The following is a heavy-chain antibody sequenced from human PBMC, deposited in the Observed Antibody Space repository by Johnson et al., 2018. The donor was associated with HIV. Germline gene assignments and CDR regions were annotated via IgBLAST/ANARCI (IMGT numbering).Heavy chain of an antibody. V-gene: IGHV3-13*01. Sequence: SGGDVVRPGGSLRLSCAASGFSFNSYPMHWVRQSTGKGLEWVSGIGTAGDTNYSGSVKGRFTISRDNSKNTLYLQMNSLRPEDTALYYCAKERRAPRAFDIWGQGTMVTVSS. CDR1: GFSFNSYP. CDR3: AKERRAPRAFDI. J-gene: IGHJ3*02. CDR2: IGTAGDT.